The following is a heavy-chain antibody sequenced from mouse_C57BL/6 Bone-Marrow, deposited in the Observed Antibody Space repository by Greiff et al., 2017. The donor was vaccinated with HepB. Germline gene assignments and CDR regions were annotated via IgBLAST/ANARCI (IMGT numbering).Heavy chain of an antibody. CDR1: GYTFTSYW. CDR3: APEGGPGFDV. Sequence: QVQLQQPGAELVRPGTSVKLSCKASGYTFTSYWMHWVKQRPGQGLEWIGVIDPSDSYTNYNQKFKGKATLTVDTSSSTAYMQLSSLTSEDSAVYYCAPEGGPGFDVWGTGTTVTVSS. J-gene: IGHJ1*03. CDR2: IDPSDSYT. V-gene: IGHV1-59*01.